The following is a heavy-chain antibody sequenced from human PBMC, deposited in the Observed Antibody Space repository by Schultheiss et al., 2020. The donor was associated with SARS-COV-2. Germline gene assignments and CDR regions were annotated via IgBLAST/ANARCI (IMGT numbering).Heavy chain of an antibody. V-gene: IGHV3-30*03. CDR2: ISYDGSNK. Sequence: GGSLRLSCAASGFTVSSNYMSWVRQAPGKGLEWVAVISYDGSNKYYADSVKGRFTISRDNSKNTLFLQMNSLRAEDTAVYYCARDFGSGWYAYYYYGMDVWGQGTTVTGSS. D-gene: IGHD6-19*01. J-gene: IGHJ6*02. CDR3: ARDFGSGWYAYYYYGMDV. CDR1: GFTVSSNY.